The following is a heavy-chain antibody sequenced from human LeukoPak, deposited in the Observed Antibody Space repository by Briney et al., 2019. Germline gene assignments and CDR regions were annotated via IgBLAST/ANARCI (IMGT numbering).Heavy chain of an antibody. CDR2: ISYDGSNK. J-gene: IGHJ4*02. CDR1: GFTFSSYA. V-gene: IGHV3-30-3*01. Sequence: GGSLRLSCAASGFTFSSYAMHWVRQAPGKGLEWVAVISYDGSNKYYADSVKGRFTISRDNSKNTLYLQMNSLRAEDTAVYYCASTYSSSSSYYFDYWGQGTLVTVSS. CDR3: ASTYSSSSSYYFDY. D-gene: IGHD6-6*01.